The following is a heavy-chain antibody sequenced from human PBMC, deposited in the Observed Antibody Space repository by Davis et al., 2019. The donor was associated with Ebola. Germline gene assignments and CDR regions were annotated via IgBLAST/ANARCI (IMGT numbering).Heavy chain of an antibody. J-gene: IGHJ4*02. CDR3: ARGHNYGHDY. CDR2: IISNSGGT. Sequence: ASVKVSCKASGYTFTGYNMHWVRQAPGQGLEWMVRIISNSGGTNYAQKFQGRVTVTRDTSISTAYMELSSLTSDDTAVYFCARGHNYGHDYWGQGTLVTVSS. CDR1: GYTFTGYN. V-gene: IGHV1-2*06. D-gene: IGHD5-18*01.